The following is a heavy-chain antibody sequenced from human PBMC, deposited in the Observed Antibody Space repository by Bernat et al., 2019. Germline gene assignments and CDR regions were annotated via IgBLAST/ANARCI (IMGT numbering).Heavy chain of an antibody. Sequence: QLQLQESGPGLVKPSETLSLTCTVSGGSISSSSYYWGWIRQPPGKGLEWIGSIYYSGSTYDNPSLKSRVTISVDTSKNQFSLKLSSVTAADTAVYYCARSHSSSWYRFDYWGQGTLVTVSS. J-gene: IGHJ4*02. CDR3: ARSHSSSWYRFDY. V-gene: IGHV4-39*01. CDR1: GGSISSSSYY. D-gene: IGHD6-13*01. CDR2: IYYSGST.